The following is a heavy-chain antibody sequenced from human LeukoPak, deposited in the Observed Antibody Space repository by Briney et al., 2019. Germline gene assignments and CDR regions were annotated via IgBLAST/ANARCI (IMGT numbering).Heavy chain of an antibody. CDR3: TRDHCSGDNCPSFDY. D-gene: IGHD2-15*01. V-gene: IGHV1-18*04. Sequence: ASVKVSCKPSGYTFTSFGISWVRQAPGQGLEWMGWIGAYNGDTNYAQKFQGRVAMTTDTSTSTAYMALRSLRSDDTAVYYCTRDHCSGDNCPSFDYWGQGTLVTVSS. CDR1: GYTFTSFG. J-gene: IGHJ4*02. CDR2: IGAYNGDT.